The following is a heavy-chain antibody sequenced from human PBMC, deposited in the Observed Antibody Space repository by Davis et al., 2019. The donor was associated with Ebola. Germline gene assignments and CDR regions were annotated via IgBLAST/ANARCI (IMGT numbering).Heavy chain of an antibody. J-gene: IGHJ6*02. CDR1: GFTFSSYA. CDR3: ARSGQQLVLYYYYYGMDV. CDR2: ISYDGSNK. Sequence: GGSLRLSCAASGFTFSSYAMHWVRQAPGKGLEWVAVISYDGSNKYYADSVKGRFTISRDNSKNTLYLQMNSLRAEDTAVYYCARSGQQLVLYYYYYGMDVWGQGTTVTVSS. D-gene: IGHD6-13*01. V-gene: IGHV3-30-3*01.